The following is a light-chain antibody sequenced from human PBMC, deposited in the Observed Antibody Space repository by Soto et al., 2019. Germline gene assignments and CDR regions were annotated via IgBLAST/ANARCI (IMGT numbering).Light chain of an antibody. CDR1: QSISSH. CDR2: GAS. V-gene: IGKV1-39*01. Sequence: DIQMTQSPSSLSASVGDRVSITCRASQSISSHLNWYQQRPGKAPKLLIFGASSLQTGVPSRFSGSGSGPDFTLSISRLHPEDFATYFCQQSLGTSRTFGQGTRLEVK. CDR3: QQSLGTSRT. J-gene: IGKJ2*01.